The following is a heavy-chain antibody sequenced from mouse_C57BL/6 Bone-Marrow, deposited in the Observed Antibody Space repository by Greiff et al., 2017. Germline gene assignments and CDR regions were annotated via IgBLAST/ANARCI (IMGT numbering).Heavy chain of an antibody. D-gene: IGHD1-1*01. CDR2: IRNKANGYTT. CDR1: GFTFTDYY. V-gene: IGHV7-3*01. Sequence: EVMLVESGGGLVQPGGSLSLSCAASGFTFTDYYMSWVRQPPGKALEWLGFIRNKANGYTTEYSASVKGRFTISRDNSQSILYLQMNALRAEDSATYYCARFYYYGRDYAMDYWGQGTSVTVSS. CDR3: ARFYYYGRDYAMDY. J-gene: IGHJ4*01.